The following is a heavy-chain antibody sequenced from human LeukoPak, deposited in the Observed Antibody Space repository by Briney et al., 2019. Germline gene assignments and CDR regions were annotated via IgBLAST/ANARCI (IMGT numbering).Heavy chain of an antibody. CDR1: GFTFSSYA. D-gene: IGHD3-22*01. J-gene: IGHJ4*02. V-gene: IGHV3-23*01. Sequence: GGSLRLSCAASGFTFSSYAMSWVRQAPGKRLEWVSAISGSGGSTYYADSVKGRFTISRDNSKNTLYLQMNSLRAEDTAVYYCAKDPSTYYYDSSGYIPSRGGGQGTLVTVSS. CDR2: ISGSGGST. CDR3: AKDPSTYYYDSSGYIPSRG.